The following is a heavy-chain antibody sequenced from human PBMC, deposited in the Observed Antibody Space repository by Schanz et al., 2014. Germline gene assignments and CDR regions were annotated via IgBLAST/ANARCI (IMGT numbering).Heavy chain of an antibody. D-gene: IGHD3-9*01. CDR1: GYTFTSYY. CDR2: INPSGGST. Sequence: QVQLVQSGAEVKKPGASVKVSCKASGYTFTSYYIHWVRQAPGQGLEWMGKINPSGGSTSYAQKFQGRVTMTRDTSTSTVYMEVSGLRSEDTAVYYCAKVDRTRYYAMDVGGQGTTVTGSS. V-gene: IGHV1-46*01. CDR3: AKVDRTRYYAMDV. J-gene: IGHJ6*02.